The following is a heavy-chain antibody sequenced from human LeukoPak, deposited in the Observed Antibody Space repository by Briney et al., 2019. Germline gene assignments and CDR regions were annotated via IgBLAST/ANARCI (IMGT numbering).Heavy chain of an antibody. J-gene: IGHJ4*02. CDR3: ARSPYYDSSGYSVGFDY. V-gene: IGHV1-18*01. CDR1: GYTFTSYG. D-gene: IGHD3-22*01. Sequence: ASVKVSCKASGYTFTSYGISRVRQAPGQGLEWMGWISAYNGNTNYAQKLQGRVTMTTDTSTSTAYMELRSLRSDDTAVYYCARSPYYDSSGYSVGFDYWGQGTLVTVSS. CDR2: ISAYNGNT.